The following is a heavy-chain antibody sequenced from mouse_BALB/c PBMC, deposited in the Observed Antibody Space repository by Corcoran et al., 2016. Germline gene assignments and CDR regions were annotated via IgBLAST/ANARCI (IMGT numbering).Heavy chain of an antibody. CDR3: ARPMDY. CDR2: ISYDGSN. J-gene: IGHJ4*01. V-gene: IGHV3-6*02. CDR1: GYSITSGYY. Sequence: DVQLQKSGPGLVKPSQSLSLTCSVTGYSITSGYYWNWIRQFPGNKLEWMGYISYDGSNNYNPSLKNRISITRDTSKNQFFLKLNSVTTEDTATYYCARPMDYWGQGTAVTVSS.